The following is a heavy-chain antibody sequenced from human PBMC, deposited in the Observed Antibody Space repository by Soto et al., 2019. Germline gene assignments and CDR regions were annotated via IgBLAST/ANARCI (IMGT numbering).Heavy chain of an antibody. Sequence: PGGSLRLSCAASGFTFSSYWMHWVRQAPGKGLVWVSRINSDGSSTSYADSVKGRFTTSRDNAKNTLYLQMNSLRAEDTAVYYCARDKEEAYYGSGSYPLPFDPWGQGTLVTVSS. D-gene: IGHD3-10*01. V-gene: IGHV3-74*01. CDR2: INSDGSST. J-gene: IGHJ5*02. CDR3: ARDKEEAYYGSGSYPLPFDP. CDR1: GFTFSSYW.